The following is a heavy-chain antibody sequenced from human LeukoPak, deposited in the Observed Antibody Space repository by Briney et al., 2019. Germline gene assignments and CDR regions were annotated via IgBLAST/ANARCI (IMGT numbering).Heavy chain of an antibody. Sequence: GGSLRLSCAASGFTFSSYWMHWVRQTPGKGRVWVSRINGAGSSISYADSVKGRVTISRDNAKNTLYLQMNNLRAEDTAVYYCARGGDYKNDYWGQGTLVTVSS. CDR3: ARGGDYKNDY. J-gene: IGHJ4*02. CDR1: GFTFSSYW. D-gene: IGHD4-17*01. CDR2: INGAGSSI. V-gene: IGHV3-74*01.